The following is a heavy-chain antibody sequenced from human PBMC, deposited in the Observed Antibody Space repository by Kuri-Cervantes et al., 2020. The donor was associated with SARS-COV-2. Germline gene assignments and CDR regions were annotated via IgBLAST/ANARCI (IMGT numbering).Heavy chain of an antibody. CDR3: AKDGDPDY. Sequence: LSLTCAASGFTFSSYAMSWVRQAPGKGLEWVSVIYSGGSSTYYADSVKGRFTTSRDNSKNTLYLQMNSLRAEDTAVYYCAKDGDPDYWGQGTLVTVSS. CDR1: GFTFSSYA. D-gene: IGHD2-21*01. J-gene: IGHJ4*02. CDR2: IYSGGSST. V-gene: IGHV3-23*03.